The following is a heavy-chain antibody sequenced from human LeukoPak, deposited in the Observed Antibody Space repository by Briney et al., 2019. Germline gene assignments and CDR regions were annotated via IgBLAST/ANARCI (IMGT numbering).Heavy chain of an antibody. J-gene: IGHJ4*02. CDR1: GFTVSSNY. D-gene: IGHD3-10*01. CDR3: ARGALWFGELPAAWDY. CDR2: IYSGGST. V-gene: IGHV3-66*01. Sequence: GGSLRLSCAASGFTVSSNYMSWVRQAPGKGLEWVSVIYSGGSTYYADSVKGRFTISRDNSKNTLYLQMNSLRAEDTAVYYCARGALWFGELPAAWDYWGQGTLVTVSS.